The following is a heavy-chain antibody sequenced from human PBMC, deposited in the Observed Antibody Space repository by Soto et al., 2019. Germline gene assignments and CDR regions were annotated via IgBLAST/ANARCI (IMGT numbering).Heavy chain of an antibody. Sequence: QVQLQESGPELVKASETLSLTCSVSGASISRDHWNWIRQPPGKGLAWIGDYSGSTNYNPSLKSRRTMSVDTSKTQFSLTLTSVPAADTSVYFCATYFTGAGGRGHGGQGTLVTVSS. V-gene: IGHV4-59*08. D-gene: IGHD2-8*02. CDR3: ATYFTGAGGRGH. CDR2: DYSGST. J-gene: IGHJ4*02. CDR1: GASISRDH.